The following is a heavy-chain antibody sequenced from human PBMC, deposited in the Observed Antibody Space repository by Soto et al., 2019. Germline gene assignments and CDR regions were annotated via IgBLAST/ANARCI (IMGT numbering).Heavy chain of an antibody. V-gene: IGHV4-34*01. CDR3: ARDKITGLCNY. CDR2: INHSGST. D-gene: IGHD2-8*02. CDR1: GGSFSGYS. Sequence: QVQLQQWGAGLLKPSETLSLTCAVYGGSFSGYSWTWIRQPPGTGLEWIGEINHSGSTNYNPSIKSLVTVSIDTPNNQCYVKLTSVTAGATAVYYCARDKITGLCNYWGQGTLVNVST. J-gene: IGHJ4*02.